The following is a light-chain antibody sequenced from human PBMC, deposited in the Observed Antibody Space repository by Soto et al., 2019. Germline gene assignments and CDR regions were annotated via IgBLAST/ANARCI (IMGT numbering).Light chain of an antibody. V-gene: IGKV3-20*01. CDR1: LSVGSSY. Sequence: EIALTQSPGTLSLSPGERATLSCRASLSVGSSYLAWYLQTPGQAPRLLLYVASSRATGIPDRFRGSGYGSDFALAISRLGPEDFAVYYWQREGSSQGFGPGTKVDIK. J-gene: IGKJ3*01. CDR3: QREGSSQG. CDR2: VAS.